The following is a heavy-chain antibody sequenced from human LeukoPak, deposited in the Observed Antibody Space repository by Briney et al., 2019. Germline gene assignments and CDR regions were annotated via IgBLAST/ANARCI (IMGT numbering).Heavy chain of an antibody. V-gene: IGHV3-74*01. Sequence: GGSLRLSCEVSGFTFRGYWMHWVRQAPGKGPMWVSGMNTEGSSTIYTDSVKGRFTISRDNAKNTLYLQMNSLRAEDTAVYYCAKDYYDSSGYYRLFGAFDIWGQGTMVTVSS. CDR3: AKDYYDSSGYYRLFGAFDI. D-gene: IGHD3-22*01. J-gene: IGHJ3*02. CDR2: MNTEGSST. CDR1: GFTFRGYW.